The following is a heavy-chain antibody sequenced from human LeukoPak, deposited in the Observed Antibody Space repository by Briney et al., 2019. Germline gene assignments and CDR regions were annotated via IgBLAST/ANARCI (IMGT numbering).Heavy chain of an antibody. D-gene: IGHD6-13*01. CDR1: GASIGTYY. CDR2: IYESGRT. V-gene: IGHV4-59*08. CDR3: ASGIAAGTGWFDP. J-gene: IGHJ5*02. Sequence: RSSETPSLTCTVSGASIGTYYWSWIRQPPGKGLEWIGYIYESGRTNYNPSLRSRVTISVDTSKNQFSLKLTSVTAADTAVYYCASGIAAGTGWFDPWGQGTLVTVSS.